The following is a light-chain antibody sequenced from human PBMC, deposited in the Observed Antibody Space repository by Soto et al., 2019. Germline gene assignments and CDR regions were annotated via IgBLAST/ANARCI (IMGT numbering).Light chain of an antibody. CDR2: EAN. J-gene: IGLJ3*02. V-gene: IGLV2-23*01. Sequence: QSVLTQPASVSGSPGQSITISCTGTHSDVGSYTFVSWYQQHPGKVPKLMIHEANKRPSGVSNRFSGSNSGNTASLTISGLQAEDEADYYCCSYAGGATWVFGGGTKLTVL. CDR3: CSYAGGATWV. CDR1: HSDVGSYTF.